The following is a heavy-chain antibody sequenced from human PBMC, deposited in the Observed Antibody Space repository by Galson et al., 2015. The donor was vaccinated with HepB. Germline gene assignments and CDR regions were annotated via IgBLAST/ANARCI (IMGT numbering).Heavy chain of an antibody. CDR3: ARDIVGATQFDY. D-gene: IGHD1-26*01. CDR2: IDWEDDK. CDR1: GFSLSTSGMC. Sequence: PALVKPTQTLTLTCTFSGFSLSTSGMCVSWIRQPPGKALEWLARIDWEDDKYYSTSLKTRLTISKDTSKNQVVLAMTNMDPVDTATYYCARDIVGATQFDYWGQGTLVTVSS. J-gene: IGHJ4*02. V-gene: IGHV2-70*11.